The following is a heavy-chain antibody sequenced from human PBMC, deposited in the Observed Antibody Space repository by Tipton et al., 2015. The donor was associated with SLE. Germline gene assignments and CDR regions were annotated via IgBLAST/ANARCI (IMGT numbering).Heavy chain of an antibody. D-gene: IGHD2-21*01. CDR3: ARAYYGMDV. J-gene: IGHJ6*02. CDR1: GFTFSGYE. V-gene: IGHV3-48*03. Sequence: SLRLSCAASGFTFSGYEMNWVRQAPGKGLEWVSKISSSGSAKYHADSVMGRVTISRDSAKNSLYLQMSSLRVEDTAVYYCARAYYGMDVWGQGTTVTVSS. CDR2: ISSSGSAK.